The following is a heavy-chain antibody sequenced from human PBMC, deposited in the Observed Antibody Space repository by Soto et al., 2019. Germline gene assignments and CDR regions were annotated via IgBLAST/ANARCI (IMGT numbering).Heavy chain of an antibody. CDR3: ARLDYDFWSGYYYYYMDV. CDR1: GFTFSSYS. V-gene: IGHV3-21*01. D-gene: IGHD3-3*01. CDR2: ISSSSSYI. J-gene: IGHJ6*03. Sequence: KPGGSLRLSCAASGFTFSSYSMNWVRQAPGKGLEWVSSISSSSSYIYYADSVKGRFTISRDNAKNSLYLQMNSLRAEDTAVYYFARLDYDFWSGYYYYYMDVWGKGTTVTVSS.